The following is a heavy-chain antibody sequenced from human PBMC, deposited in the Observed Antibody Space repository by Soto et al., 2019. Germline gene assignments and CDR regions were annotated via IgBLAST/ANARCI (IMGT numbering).Heavy chain of an antibody. CDR3: AKDGGRWLQLSYFDY. D-gene: IGHD5-12*01. J-gene: IGHJ4*02. CDR2: ISYDGSNK. V-gene: IGHV3-30*18. Sequence: GGSLILSCAASGFTFSSYGMHWVRQAPGKGLEWVAVISYDGSNKYYADSVKGRFTISRDNSKNTLYLQMNSLRAEDTAVYYCAKDGGRWLQLSYFDYWGQGTLVTVSS. CDR1: GFTFSSYG.